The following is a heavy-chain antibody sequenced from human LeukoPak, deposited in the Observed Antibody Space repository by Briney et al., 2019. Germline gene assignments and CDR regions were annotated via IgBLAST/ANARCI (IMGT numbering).Heavy chain of an antibody. CDR2: IYPDDSDT. D-gene: IGHD6-13*01. CDR3: ARRDDSSEYFDS. V-gene: IGHV5-51*01. Sequence: GESLTISCKGSGYSFTTSWIGWVRQMPGKGLEWMGTIYPDDSDTRYSPSFQAQVTISADKSISTAYLQWSGLKASDTAMYYCARRDDSSEYFDSWGQGTLVTVSS. CDR1: GYSFTTSW. J-gene: IGHJ4*02.